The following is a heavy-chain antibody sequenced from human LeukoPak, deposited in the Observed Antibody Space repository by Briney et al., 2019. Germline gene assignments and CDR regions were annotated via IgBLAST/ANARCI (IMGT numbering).Heavy chain of an antibody. CDR3: ARDRRDIVVVVAAIYYYYGMDV. CDR2: ISSSGSTI. J-gene: IGHJ6*04. CDR1: GFTFSSYE. Sequence: GGSLRLSCAASGFTFSSYEMNWVRQAPGKGLEWVSYISSSGSTIYYADSVKGRFTISRDNAKNSLYLQMSSLRAEDTAVYYCARDRRDIVVVVAAIYYYYGMDVWGKGTTVTVSS. D-gene: IGHD2-15*01. V-gene: IGHV3-48*03.